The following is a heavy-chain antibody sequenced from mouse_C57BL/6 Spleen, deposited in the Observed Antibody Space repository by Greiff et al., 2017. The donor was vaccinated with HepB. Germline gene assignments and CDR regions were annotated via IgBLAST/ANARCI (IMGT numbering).Heavy chain of an antibody. D-gene: IGHD2-4*01. CDR2: IDPSDSYT. CDR1: GYTFTSYW. Sequence: QVQLQQPGAELVRPGSSVKLSCKASGYTFTSYWMHWVKQRPGQGLEWIGVIDPSDSYTNYNQKFKGKATLTVDTSSSTAYMQLSSLTSEDSAVYYCARADDYDVGFAYWGQGTLVTVSA. J-gene: IGHJ3*01. CDR3: ARADDYDVGFAY. V-gene: IGHV1-59*01.